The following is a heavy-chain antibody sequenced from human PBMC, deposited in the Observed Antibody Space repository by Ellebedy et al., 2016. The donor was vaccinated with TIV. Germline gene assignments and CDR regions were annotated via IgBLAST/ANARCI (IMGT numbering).Heavy chain of an antibody. Sequence: AASVKVSCKASGGTFSSYAISWVRQAPGQGLEWMGGIIPIFGTANYAQKFQGRVTITADESTSTAYMELSSLRSEDTAVYYCARSPRRPPDYYYYGMDVWGQGTTVTVSS. V-gene: IGHV1-69*13. J-gene: IGHJ6*02. CDR2: IIPIFGTA. CDR1: GGTFSSYA. D-gene: IGHD1-14*01. CDR3: ARSPRRPPDYYYYGMDV.